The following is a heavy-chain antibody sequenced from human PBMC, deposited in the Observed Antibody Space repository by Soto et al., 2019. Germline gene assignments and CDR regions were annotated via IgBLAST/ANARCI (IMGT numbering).Heavy chain of an antibody. V-gene: IGHV3-23*01. CDR1: GFTFSTYA. J-gene: IGHJ6*02. D-gene: IGHD1-1*01. Sequence: GGSLRLSCAASGFTFSTYAMSWVRQAPGEGLQWVSGISSGGGSTYYADSVKGRFTISRDNSKNTLYLQMNSLRAEDTAVYYCAKAYGQLILQFYYYYALDVWGQGTTVTVSS. CDR2: ISSGGGST. CDR3: AKAYGQLILQFYYYYALDV.